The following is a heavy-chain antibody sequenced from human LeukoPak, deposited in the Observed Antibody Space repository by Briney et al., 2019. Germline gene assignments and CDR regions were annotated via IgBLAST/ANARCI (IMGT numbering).Heavy chain of an antibody. D-gene: IGHD2-2*01. CDR1: GGSISSSSYY. V-gene: IGHV4-39*01. CDR2: IYYSGST. CDR3: ARLMRVPASSDY. Sequence: PSETLSLTCTVSGGSISSSSYYWGWIRQPPGKGLEWIGSIYYSGSTYYNPSLKSRVTISVDTSKNQFSLKLSSVTAADTAVYYCARLMRVPASSDYWGQGTLVTVSS. J-gene: IGHJ4*02.